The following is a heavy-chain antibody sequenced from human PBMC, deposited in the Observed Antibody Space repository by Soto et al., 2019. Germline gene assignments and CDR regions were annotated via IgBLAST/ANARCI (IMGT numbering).Heavy chain of an antibody. J-gene: IGHJ4*02. CDR3: AKDISPVEKDVAGVDS. Sequence: EVQLLESGGGLVQPGGSLRLSCTASGFTFNSYGMSWVRQAPGKGLEWVSSLSPSGRSTYYADSVKGRFTISRDNSKSTLDLQMHSLRVEDTAVYYCAKDISPVEKDVAGVDSWGQGTLVTVSS. V-gene: IGHV3-23*01. CDR2: LSPSGRST. CDR1: GFTFNSYG. D-gene: IGHD7-27*01.